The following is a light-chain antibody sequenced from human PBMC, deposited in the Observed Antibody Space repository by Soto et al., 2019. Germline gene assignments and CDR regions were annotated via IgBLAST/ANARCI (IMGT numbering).Light chain of an antibody. J-gene: IGLJ1*01. Sequence: QSVLTQPASVSGSPGQSITVSCTGTSNDVGAYNYVSWYQQHPGTAPKLMIYDVSNRPSGVSNRFSGSKSGNTPSLTISGLQAEDEADYYCTSYTSSRTYVFGTGTKLTVL. CDR1: SNDVGAYNY. V-gene: IGLV2-14*03. CDR2: DVS. CDR3: TSYTSSRTYV.